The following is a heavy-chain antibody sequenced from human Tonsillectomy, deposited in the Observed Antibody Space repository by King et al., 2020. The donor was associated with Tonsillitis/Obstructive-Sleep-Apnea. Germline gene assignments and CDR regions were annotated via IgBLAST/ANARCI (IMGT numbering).Heavy chain of an antibody. CDR3: AKGRSAGVEAATNY. CDR1: GFTFSSYA. CDR2: ISGSVNGT. J-gene: IGHJ4*02. D-gene: IGHD2-15*01. V-gene: IGHV3-23*04. Sequence: QLVQSGGGLVQPGGSLRLSCAASGFTFSSYAMNWVRHAAGKGLEWVSGISGSVNGTYYADSVKGRFTIARDNSKNTLFLQMNSLRVEDTALYYCAKGRSAGVEAATNYWGQGARVTVAS.